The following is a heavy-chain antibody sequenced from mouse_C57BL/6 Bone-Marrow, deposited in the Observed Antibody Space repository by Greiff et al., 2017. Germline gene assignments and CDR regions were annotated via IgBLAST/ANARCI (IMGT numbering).Heavy chain of an antibody. D-gene: IGHD2-4*01. CDR2: IHPNSGST. CDR1: GYTFTSYW. V-gene: IGHV1-64*01. J-gene: IGHJ3*01. CDR3: ERLDYDLFRFAY. Sequence: QVQLQQPGAELVKPGASVKLSCKASGYTFTSYWMHWVKQRPGQGLEWIGMIHPNSGSTNYNEKFKSKATLTVDKSSSTAYMQLSSLTSEDSAVYYCERLDYDLFRFAYWGQGTLVTVSA.